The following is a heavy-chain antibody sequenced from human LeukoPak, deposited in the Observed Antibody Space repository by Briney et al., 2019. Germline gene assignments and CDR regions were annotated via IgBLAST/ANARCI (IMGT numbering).Heavy chain of an antibody. CDR1: GGSISARNYN. Sequence: SETLSLTCSVSGGSISARNYNWGWIRQPPGQGLEWIGNIDDAGTTHYFPSLRSRVTISRDTPNSQFSLKLSSVTAADTAVYYCARGLRAWGSGSYYNFDYWGQGTLVTVSS. CDR3: ARGLRAWGSGSYYNFDY. CDR2: IDDAGTT. V-gene: IGHV4-39*07. D-gene: IGHD3-10*01. J-gene: IGHJ4*02.